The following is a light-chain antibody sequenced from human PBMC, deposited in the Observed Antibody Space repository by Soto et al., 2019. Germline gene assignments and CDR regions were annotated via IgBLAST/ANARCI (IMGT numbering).Light chain of an antibody. CDR3: QSYDSSLSGYV. CDR2: GST. V-gene: IGLV1-40*01. J-gene: IGLJ1*01. Sequence: QSVLSQPPSVSGAPGQRVTISCTGSSSNIGALYDVHWYQQLPGAAPKLLIYGSTNRPSGVPDRFSGSKSVTSASLAITGLQAEDEADYYCQSYDSSLSGYVFGTGTKVTVL. CDR1: SSNIGALYD.